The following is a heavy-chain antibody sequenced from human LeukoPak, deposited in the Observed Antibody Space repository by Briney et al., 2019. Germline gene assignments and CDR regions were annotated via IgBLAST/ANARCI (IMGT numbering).Heavy chain of an antibody. D-gene: IGHD3-3*01. J-gene: IGHJ5*02. V-gene: IGHV4-34*01. Sequence: GSLRLSCTASGFTFSTYSMNWVRQAPGKGLEWIGEINHSGSTNYNPSLKSRVTISVDTSKNQFSLKLSSVTAADTAVYYCARRAIFGVVKRKWFDPWGQGTLVTVSS. CDR1: GFTFSTYS. CDR3: ARRAIFGVVKRKWFDP. CDR2: INHSGST.